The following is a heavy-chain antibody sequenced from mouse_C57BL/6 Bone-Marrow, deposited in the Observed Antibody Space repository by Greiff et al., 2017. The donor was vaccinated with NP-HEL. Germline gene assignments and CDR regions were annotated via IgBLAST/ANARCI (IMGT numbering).Heavy chain of an antibody. Sequence: QVQLKESGPELVKPGASVMISCKASGYAFSSSWMNWVKQRPGKGLVWIGRIYPGDGDTNYNGKFKGKATLTADKSSSTAYMQLSSLTSEDSAVYFCVDGYYFDYWGQGTTLTVSS. CDR1: GYAFSSSW. J-gene: IGHJ2*01. CDR2: IYPGDGDT. D-gene: IGHD2-3*01. CDR3: VDGYYFDY. V-gene: IGHV1-82*01.